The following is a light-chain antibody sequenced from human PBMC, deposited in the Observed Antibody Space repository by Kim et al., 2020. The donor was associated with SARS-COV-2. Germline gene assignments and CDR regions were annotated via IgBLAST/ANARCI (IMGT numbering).Light chain of an antibody. CDR3: SAWDYSLRAWV. J-gene: IGLJ3*02. Sequence: QAGLTQPPAVSKGLRQTATLTCTGNSNNVGNRGAAWLQQHQGHPPRVLSYSNDNRPAGISERFSASRSGNTASLTITGLQPEDEAEYYCSAWDYSLRAWVFGGGTQLTVL. V-gene: IGLV10-54*04. CDR2: SND. CDR1: SNNVGNRG.